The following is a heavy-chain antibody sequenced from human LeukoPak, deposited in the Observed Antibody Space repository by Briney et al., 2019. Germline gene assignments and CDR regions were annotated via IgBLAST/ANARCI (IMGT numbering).Heavy chain of an antibody. D-gene: IGHD1-26*01. Sequence: GASVKVSCKASGYSFNRYGVSWVRQAPGRGLEWVGWISGSNGNTYYAQNFQGRVTMTTDVSTGTAYMDLNNLSFDDTAMYCCARSGRGTYYYFDLWGQGTLVSVSS. CDR2: ISGSNGNT. CDR3: ARSGRGTYYYFDL. CDR1: GYSFNRYG. V-gene: IGHV1-18*01. J-gene: IGHJ4*02.